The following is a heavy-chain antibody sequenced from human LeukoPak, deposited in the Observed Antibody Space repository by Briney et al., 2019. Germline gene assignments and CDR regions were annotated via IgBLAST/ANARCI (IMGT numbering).Heavy chain of an antibody. D-gene: IGHD2-2*01. CDR1: GGSISSSNHY. Sequence: SETLSLTCTVSGGSISSSNHYWAWIRQPPGKGLEWIGSIYYTGGTFYSPSLKSRVTLSVDASNNQFSLNLNTVTAADTAVYYCAREEASAADPWGQGTLVTVSS. CDR2: IYYTGGT. J-gene: IGHJ5*02. V-gene: IGHV4-39*01. CDR3: AREEASAADP.